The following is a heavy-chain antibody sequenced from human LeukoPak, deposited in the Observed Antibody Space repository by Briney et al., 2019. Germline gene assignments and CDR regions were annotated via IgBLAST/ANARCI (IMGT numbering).Heavy chain of an antibody. CDR2: IVVGSGNT. CDR3: AAGYHAWGIAVAGTDY. CDR1: GFTFTSSA. Sequence: SVKVSCKASGFTFTSSAVQWVRQARGQRLEWIGWIVVGSGNTNYAQKFQERVTITRDMSTSTAYMELSGLRSEDTAVYYCAAGYHAWGIAVAGTDYWGQGTLVTVSS. V-gene: IGHV1-58*01. J-gene: IGHJ4*02. D-gene: IGHD6-19*01.